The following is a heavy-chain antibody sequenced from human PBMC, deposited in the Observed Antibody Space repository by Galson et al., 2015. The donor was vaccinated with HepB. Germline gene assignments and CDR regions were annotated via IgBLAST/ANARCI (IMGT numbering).Heavy chain of an antibody. CDR1: GFTFSSYS. CDR2: ISSSSSYI. Sequence: SLRLSCAASGFTFSSYSMNWVRQAPGKGLEWVSSISSSSSYIYYADSVKGRFTISRDNAKNSLYLQMSSLRAEDTAVYYCVKDTITMNAFDIWGQGTMVTVSS. J-gene: IGHJ3*02. CDR3: VKDTITMNAFDI. V-gene: IGHV3-21*01. D-gene: IGHD3-22*01.